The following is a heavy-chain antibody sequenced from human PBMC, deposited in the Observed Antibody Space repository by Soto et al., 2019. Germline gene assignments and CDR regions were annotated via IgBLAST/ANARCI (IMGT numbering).Heavy chain of an antibody. CDR3: ARDSIMWGFDY. J-gene: IGHJ4*02. V-gene: IGHV4-59*01. D-gene: IGHD3-16*01. CDR1: GASISTFS. Sequence: SETLSLTCTVSGASISTFSWSWIRQPPGKGLEWIGYINYSGSTNYNPSLKSRVTISVDTSKNKFSLKLTSVTAADTAVYYCARDSIMWGFDYWGQGTLVTVSS. CDR2: INYSGST.